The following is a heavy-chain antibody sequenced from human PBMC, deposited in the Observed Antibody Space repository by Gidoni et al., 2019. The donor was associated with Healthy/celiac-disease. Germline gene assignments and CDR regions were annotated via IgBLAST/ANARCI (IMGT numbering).Heavy chain of an antibody. CDR3: ARVFRVRGVILVANWFDP. V-gene: IGHV4-39*07. D-gene: IGHD3-10*01. CDR2: IYYSGST. CDR1: GGSISSSSYF. J-gene: IGHJ5*02. Sequence: QLQLQESGPGLVKPSETLSLTCTVSGGSISSSSYFWGWTRQPPGKGLEWIGSIYYSGSTYYNPSLKCRVTISVDTSKNQFSLKLSSVTAADTAVYYCARVFRVRGVILVANWFDPWGQGTLVTVSS.